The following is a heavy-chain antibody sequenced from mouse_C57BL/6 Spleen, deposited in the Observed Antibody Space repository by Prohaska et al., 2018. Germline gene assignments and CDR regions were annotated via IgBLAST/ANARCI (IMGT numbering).Heavy chain of an antibody. CDR1: GYTITDYE. CDR3: TRGGLHNFLHYF. V-gene: IGHV1-15*01. Sequence: AASETVCCKVSGYTITDYEMHWVKQTPVHGLEWIGAIDPETGGTAYNQKFKGKAILTADKSSSTAYMGLRSLTSEDSAVYYGTRGGLHNFLHYF. J-gene: IGHJ1*01. CDR2: IDPETGGT. D-gene: IGHD2-2*01.